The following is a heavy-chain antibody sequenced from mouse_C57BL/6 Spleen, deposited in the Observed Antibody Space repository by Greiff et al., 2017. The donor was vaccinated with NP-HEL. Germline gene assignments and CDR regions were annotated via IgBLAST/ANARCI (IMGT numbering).Heavy chain of an antibody. D-gene: IGHD1-1*01. Sequence: VQLKASGAELARPGASVKLSCKASGYTFTSYGLSWVKQRTGQGLEWIGEIYPRSGNTYYNEKFKGKATLTADKSSSTAYMELRSLTSEDSAVYFCARGTTVVATDWYFDVWGTGTTVTVSS. J-gene: IGHJ1*03. V-gene: IGHV1-81*01. CDR2: IYPRSGNT. CDR1: GYTFTSYG. CDR3: ARGTTVVATDWYFDV.